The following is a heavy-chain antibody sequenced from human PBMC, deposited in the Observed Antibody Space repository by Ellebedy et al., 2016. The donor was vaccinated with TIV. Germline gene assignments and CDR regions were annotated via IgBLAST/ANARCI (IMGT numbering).Heavy chain of an antibody. V-gene: IGHV3-7*01. J-gene: IGHJ4*02. CDR3: ARDEGYSYGTRFDY. CDR2: IKQDGSEK. CDR1: GFTFSSYW. D-gene: IGHD5-18*01. Sequence: GESLKISXAASGFTFSSYWMNWVRQAPGKGLEWVANIKQDGSEKYYVDSVKGRFTISRDNAKNSLYLQMNSLRAEDTDVYYCARDEGYSYGTRFDYWGQGTLVTVSS.